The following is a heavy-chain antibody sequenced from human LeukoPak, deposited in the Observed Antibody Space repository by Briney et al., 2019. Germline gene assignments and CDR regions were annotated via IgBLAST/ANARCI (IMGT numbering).Heavy chain of an antibody. V-gene: IGHV3-23*01. D-gene: IGHD2-2*01. CDR2: ISGGGGGT. Sequence: GGSLRLSCAASGFTFRNYAMSWVRQAPGKGLEWVSGISGGGGGTYYADSVKGRFTISRDTSKNTLFLQMNSLRVEDTVVYYCAKDLREYHLPDGFDYWGQGTLVTVSS. J-gene: IGHJ4*02. CDR3: AKDLREYHLPDGFDY. CDR1: GFTFRNYA.